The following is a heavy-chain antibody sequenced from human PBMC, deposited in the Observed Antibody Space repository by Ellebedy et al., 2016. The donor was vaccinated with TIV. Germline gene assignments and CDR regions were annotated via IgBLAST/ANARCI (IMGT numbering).Heavy chain of an antibody. Sequence: GGSLRLSXAASGFTVSSNYMSWVRQAPGKGLEWVSVIYSGGSTYYADSVKGRFTISRDNSKNTLYLQMNSLRAEDTAVYYCARDMLRNYYGSGSYREYWGQGTLVTVSS. CDR1: GFTVSSNY. V-gene: IGHV3-66*01. J-gene: IGHJ4*02. D-gene: IGHD3-10*01. CDR3: ARDMLRNYYGSGSYREY. CDR2: IYSGGST.